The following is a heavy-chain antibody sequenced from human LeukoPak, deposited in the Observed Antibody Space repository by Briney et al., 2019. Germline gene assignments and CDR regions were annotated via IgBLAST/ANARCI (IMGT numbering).Heavy chain of an antibody. Sequence: GESLKISCKGSGYSFTSCWIGWVRQMPGKGLEWMGIIYPGDSDTRYSPSFQGQVTISADKSISTAYLQWSSLKASDTAMYYCARLIACSSTSCYGSAFDIWGQGAMVTVSS. CDR3: ARLIACSSTSCYGSAFDI. D-gene: IGHD2-2*01. V-gene: IGHV5-51*01. J-gene: IGHJ3*02. CDR2: IYPGDSDT. CDR1: GYSFTSCW.